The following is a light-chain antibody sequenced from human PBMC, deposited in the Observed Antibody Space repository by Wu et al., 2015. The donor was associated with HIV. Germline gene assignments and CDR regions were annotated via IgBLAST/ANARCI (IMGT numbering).Light chain of an antibody. CDR3: QQRSDWPLT. Sequence: EIVLTQSPATLSLSPGDRAALSCRASQSVSSYLGWYQQKPGQAPRLLIYDTYNRATGVPARFSGSGSGTDFTLTISSLEPEDFAVYFCQQRSDWPLTFGGGIKVEIK. CDR2: DTY. J-gene: IGKJ4*01. CDR1: QSVSSY. V-gene: IGKV3-11*01.